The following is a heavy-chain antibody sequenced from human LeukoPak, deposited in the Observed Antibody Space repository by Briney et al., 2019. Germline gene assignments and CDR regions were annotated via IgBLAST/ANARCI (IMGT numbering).Heavy chain of an antibody. D-gene: IGHD3-22*01. CDR1: GFTFSSYG. V-gene: IGHV3-30*02. J-gene: IGHJ4*02. CDR3: ASGTPEYYDSSGYYPSFDY. Sequence: GGSLRLSCAASGFTFSSYGMHWVRQAPGKGLEWVAFIRYDGSNKYYADSVKGRFTISRDNSKNTLYLQMNSLRAEGTAVYYCASGTPEYYDSSGYYPSFDYWGQGTLVTVSS. CDR2: IRYDGSNK.